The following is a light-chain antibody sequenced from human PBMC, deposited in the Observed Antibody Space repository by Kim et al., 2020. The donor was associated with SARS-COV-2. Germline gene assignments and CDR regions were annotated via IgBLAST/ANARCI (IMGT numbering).Light chain of an antibody. CDR2: GTN. CDR3: SSWDDILNGVL. Sequence: GRRSTSPCSGSRSNHITNNVNWCQQIPGTGPKLLIYGTNQRPSGVPDRFSGSKSGTSASLAISGLQSEDEADYYCSSWDDILNGVLFGGGTQLTVL. V-gene: IGLV1-44*01. J-gene: IGLJ2*01. CDR1: RSNHITNN.